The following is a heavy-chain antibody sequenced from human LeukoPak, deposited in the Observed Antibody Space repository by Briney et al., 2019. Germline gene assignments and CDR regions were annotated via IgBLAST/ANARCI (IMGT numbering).Heavy chain of an antibody. V-gene: IGHV3-23*01. D-gene: IGHD3-22*01. CDR1: GFTVNSNY. J-gene: IGHJ4*02. Sequence: GGSLTLSCGASGFTVNSNYMAWVRQAPGKGLEWVSLVSGGGGRTHYADSVKGRFTISRDNSKNTLYLQMNSLRAEDTAIYYCAIDYDSSGSYFDYWGQGTLVTVSS. CDR2: VSGGGGRT. CDR3: AIDYDSSGSYFDY.